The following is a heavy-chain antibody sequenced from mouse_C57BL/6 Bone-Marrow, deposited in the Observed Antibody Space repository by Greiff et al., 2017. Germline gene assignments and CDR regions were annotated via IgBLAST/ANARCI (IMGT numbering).Heavy chain of an antibody. CDR1: GYTFTSYW. Sequence: VQLQQSGAELVKPGASVKLSCKASGYTFTSYWMHWVKQRPGQGLEWIGMIHPNGGSTNYNEKFKSKDTLTVDKSSSTAYMQLSSLTSEDSAVYYGARGVYYCGISYAVDYWGQGTSVTVSS. J-gene: IGHJ4*01. CDR3: ARGVYYCGISYAVDY. V-gene: IGHV1-64*01. D-gene: IGHD1-3*01. CDR2: IHPNGGST.